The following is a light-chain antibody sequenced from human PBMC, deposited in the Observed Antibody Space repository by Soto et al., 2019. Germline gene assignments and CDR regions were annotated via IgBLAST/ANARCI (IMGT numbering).Light chain of an antibody. CDR2: KAS. V-gene: IGKV1-5*03. CDR3: QHYNSYSEA. CDR1: PPIIRW. J-gene: IGKJ1*01. Sequence: DIQMNTSPSTLSGSVGDMVIITFLSIPPIIRWLAWYQQKPGKAPKLLIYKASTLKSGVPSRFSGSGSGTEFTLTISSLQPDDFATYYCQHYNSYSEACGQGTKGDI.